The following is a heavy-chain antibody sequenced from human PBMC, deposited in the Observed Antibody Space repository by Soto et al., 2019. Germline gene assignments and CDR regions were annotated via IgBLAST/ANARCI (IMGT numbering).Heavy chain of an antibody. CDR2: IIPMLTVT. D-gene: IGHD2-2*01. Sequence: QVHLEQSGAEVKKPGSSVKVSCKAAGGTFSTYTLIGVRQAPGQGLEWMGRIIPMLTVTNSAQKFQGRVTLTADKSTSTAFMELTSLTTDDTAVYYCSIGSWSAETVDVWGQGTMVTVSS. CDR1: GGTFSTYT. V-gene: IGHV1-69*02. J-gene: IGHJ3*01. CDR3: SIGSWSAETVDV.